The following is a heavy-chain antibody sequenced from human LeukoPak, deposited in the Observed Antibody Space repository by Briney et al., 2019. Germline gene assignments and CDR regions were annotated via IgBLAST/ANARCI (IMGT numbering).Heavy chain of an antibody. V-gene: IGHV3-30*04. CDR2: ISYDGSNK. CDR1: GFTFSSYA. CDR3: AHGRNYYDSSGYSV. J-gene: IGHJ4*02. D-gene: IGHD3-22*01. Sequence: GGSLRLSCAASGFTFSSYAMHWVRQAPGKGLEWVAVISYDGSNKYYADSVKGRFTISRDNSKNTLYLQMNSLRAEDTAVYYCAHGRNYYDSSGYSVWGQGTLVTVSS.